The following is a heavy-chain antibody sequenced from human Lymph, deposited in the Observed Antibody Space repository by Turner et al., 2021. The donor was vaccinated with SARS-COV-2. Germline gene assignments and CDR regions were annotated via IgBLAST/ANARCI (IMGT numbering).Heavy chain of an antibody. V-gene: IGHV4-30-4*01. CDR1: GGSISSGDYY. Sequence: QVQLQESGPGMVKPSQTLSLTCTVSGGSISSGDYYWGWIRQPPGKGLEWIGYIYYSRSTFNNPSLKSRFTISVDTSKNQFSLKLSSVTASDTAVYYCARVVVLRRAYFDYLGQGTLVTVSS. CDR2: IYYSRST. D-gene: IGHD2-8*01. J-gene: IGHJ4*02. CDR3: ARVVVLRRAYFDY.